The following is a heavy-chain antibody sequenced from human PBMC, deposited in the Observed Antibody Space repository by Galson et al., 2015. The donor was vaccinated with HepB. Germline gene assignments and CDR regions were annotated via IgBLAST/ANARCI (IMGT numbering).Heavy chain of an antibody. CDR2: INIDGSSS. CDR1: GFTFSSYF. D-gene: IGHD2-2*01. Sequence: SLRLSCAASGFTFSSYFMHWVRQAPGKGLVWVSRINIDGSSSTYADSVKGRFTISRDNAKNTLYLQMNNLRAEDTAVYYCARDRGCGSSTCYENYFDYWGQGTLVTVSS. V-gene: IGHV3-74*01. J-gene: IGHJ4*02. CDR3: ARDRGCGSSTCYENYFDY.